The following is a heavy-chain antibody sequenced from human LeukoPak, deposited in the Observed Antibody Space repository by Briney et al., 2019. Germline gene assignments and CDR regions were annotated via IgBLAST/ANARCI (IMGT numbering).Heavy chain of an antibody. CDR3: TAITMVRGVTLYP. CDR2: IKSKTDGGTT. Sequence: GGSLRLSCAASGFTFSSYSMNWVRQAPGKGLEWVGRIKSKTDGGTTDYAAPVKGRFTISRDDSKNTLYLQMNSLKTEDTAVYYCTAITMVRGVTLYPWGQGTLVTVSS. J-gene: IGHJ5*02. V-gene: IGHV3-15*01. CDR1: GFTFSSYS. D-gene: IGHD3-10*01.